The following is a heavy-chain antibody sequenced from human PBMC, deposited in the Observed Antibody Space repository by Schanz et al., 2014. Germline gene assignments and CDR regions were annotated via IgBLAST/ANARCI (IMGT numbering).Heavy chain of an antibody. CDR1: GYTFTSYD. D-gene: IGHD3-9*01. CDR2: INPSGGST. Sequence: QVQMVQSGAEVKKPGASVKVSCKASGYTFTSYDINWVRQAPGQGLEWMGKINPSGGSTSYAQKFQGRVTMTADKSTSTVYMEVSGLRSEDTAVYYCAKVDRTRYYAMDVWGQGTTVTVSS. CDR3: AKVDRTRYYAMDV. V-gene: IGHV1-46*01. J-gene: IGHJ6*02.